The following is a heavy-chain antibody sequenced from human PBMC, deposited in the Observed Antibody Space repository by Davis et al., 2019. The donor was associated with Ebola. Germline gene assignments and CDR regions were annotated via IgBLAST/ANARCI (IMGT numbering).Heavy chain of an antibody. CDR3: VRGGDWGY. J-gene: IGHJ4*02. CDR2: INSDGST. D-gene: IGHD2-21*02. CDR1: GFTFSSYW. V-gene: IGHV3-74*01. Sequence: GESLKISCAASGFTFSSYWMHWVRQAPGKGLVWVSRINSDGSTNYADSMRGRFTISRDNAKSTLYLQMNSLRVEDTAVYYCVRGGDWGYWGQGTLVTVSS.